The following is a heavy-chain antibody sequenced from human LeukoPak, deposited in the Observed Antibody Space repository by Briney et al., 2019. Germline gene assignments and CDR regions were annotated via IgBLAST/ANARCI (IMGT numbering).Heavy chain of an antibody. CDR2: IYTGGST. CDR3: TTSLHYYGSQRKDYFDY. CDR1: GFTVSSNY. D-gene: IGHD3-10*01. V-gene: IGHV3-53*01. Sequence: GGSLRLSCAASGFTVSSNYMSWVRQAPGKGLEWVSVIYTGGSTYYADSVKGRFTISRDNSKNTLYLQMNSLKTEDTAVYYCTTSLHYYGSQRKDYFDYWGQGTLVTVSS. J-gene: IGHJ4*02.